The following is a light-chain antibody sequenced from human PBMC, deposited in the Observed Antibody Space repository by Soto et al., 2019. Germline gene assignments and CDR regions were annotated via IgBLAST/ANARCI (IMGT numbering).Light chain of an antibody. CDR3: RSYSISTAYL. CDR1: SSDVGGYDY. CDR2: EVS. Sequence: QSVLTQPASVSGSPGQSITISCTGTSSDVGGYDYVSWYQLHPGKAPKLMVFEVSNRPSGVSYRFSGSKSGNTASLTISGLQAEDESDYFCRSYSISTAYLFGTGTKVTVL. V-gene: IGLV2-14*01. J-gene: IGLJ1*01.